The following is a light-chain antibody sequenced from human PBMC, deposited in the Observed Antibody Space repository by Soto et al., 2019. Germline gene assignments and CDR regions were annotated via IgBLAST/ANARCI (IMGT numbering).Light chain of an antibody. Sequence: EVVMTQSPATLSVSPGERATLSCRAIETVSRNFAWYQQRPGQAPRLLIYDISNRAAGVPARFSGSGSETEFTLTIRSLQSEDFAVYFCQQYSNWPSFGQGTRLEIK. J-gene: IGKJ5*01. CDR3: QQYSNWPS. V-gene: IGKV3-15*01. CDR1: ETVSRN. CDR2: DIS.